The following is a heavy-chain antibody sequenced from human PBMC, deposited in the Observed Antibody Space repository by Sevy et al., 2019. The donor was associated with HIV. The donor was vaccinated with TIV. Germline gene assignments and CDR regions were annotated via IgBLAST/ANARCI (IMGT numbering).Heavy chain of an antibody. CDR3: ARQDPSYYYGMDV. Sequence: GGSVKISCKGSGYSFTSYWIGWVRQMPGKGLAWMGIIYPGDSDTRYSQSFQGQVTISADKSINTAYLQWSSLKASDTAMYYCARQDPSYYYGMDVWGQGTPVFVSS. J-gene: IGHJ6*02. V-gene: IGHV5-51*01. CDR1: GYSFTSYW. CDR2: IYPGDSDT.